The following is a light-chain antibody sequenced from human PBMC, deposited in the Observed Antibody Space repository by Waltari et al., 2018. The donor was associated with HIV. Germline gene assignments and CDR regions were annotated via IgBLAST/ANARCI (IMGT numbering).Light chain of an antibody. CDR2: EVS. Sequence: QSALTQPASVSGSPGQSITISCTGTSRYVGSYNLVSWYQQHPGKAPKLMIYEVSKRPSGVSTRFSGSKSGNTASLTISGLQAEDEADYYCCSYAGSSTWVFGGGTKLTVL. CDR1: SRYVGSYNL. CDR3: CSYAGSSTWV. V-gene: IGLV2-23*02. J-gene: IGLJ3*02.